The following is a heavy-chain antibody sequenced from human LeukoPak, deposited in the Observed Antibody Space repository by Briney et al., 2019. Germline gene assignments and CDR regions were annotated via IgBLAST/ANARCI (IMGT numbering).Heavy chain of an antibody. CDR1: GGSFSGYY. Sequence: SETLSLTCAVYGGSFSGYYWSWIRQPAGKGLEWIGRIYTSGSINYNPSLKSRVSMSVDTSKNQFSLKLSSVTATDTAVYYCARGGDWFDPWGQGTLVTVSS. D-gene: IGHD3-16*01. CDR2: IYTSGSI. CDR3: ARGGDWFDP. J-gene: IGHJ5*02. V-gene: IGHV4-59*10.